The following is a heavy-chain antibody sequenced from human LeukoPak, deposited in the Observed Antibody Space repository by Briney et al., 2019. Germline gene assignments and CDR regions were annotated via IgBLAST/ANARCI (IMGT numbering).Heavy chain of an antibody. CDR1: GXSFTSYW. V-gene: IGHV5-51*01. CDR2: IYPGDSDT. Sequence: GESLKISCKGSGXSFTSYWIGWVRQMPGKGLEWMGIIYPGDSDTRYSPSFQGQVTISADKSISTAYLQWSSLKASDTAMYYCARVDCSSTSCPYYYGMDVWGQGTTVTVSS. CDR3: ARVDCSSTSCPYYYGMDV. D-gene: IGHD2-2*01. J-gene: IGHJ6*02.